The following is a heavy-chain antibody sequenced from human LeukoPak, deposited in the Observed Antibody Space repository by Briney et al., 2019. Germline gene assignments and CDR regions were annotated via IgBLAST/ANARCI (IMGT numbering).Heavy chain of an antibody. D-gene: IGHD1-1*01. Sequence: SETLSLTCTVSGGSISSSGYCWGWIRQPPGKGLEWIGSIDYSGNTNYNPSLKSRVTIAVDMSKNQFSLKLSSVTAADTAVYYCATLTTPGWFNPWGQGTLVTVSS. J-gene: IGHJ5*02. CDR2: IDYSGNT. V-gene: IGHV4-39*01. CDR3: ATLTTPGWFNP. CDR1: GGSISSSGYC.